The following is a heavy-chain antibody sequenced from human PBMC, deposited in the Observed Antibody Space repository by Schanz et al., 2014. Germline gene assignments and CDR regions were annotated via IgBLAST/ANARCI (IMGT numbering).Heavy chain of an antibody. CDR2: LSEGGGGT. V-gene: IGHV3-23*01. J-gene: IGHJ5*02. D-gene: IGHD3-9*01. CDR1: GFTLSNYA. CDR3: AKAADWPVTRFDP. Sequence: EVQLLESGGGLAQPGGSLRLSCAASGFTLSNYAMSWVRQAPGKGLEWVSALSEGGGGTHYADSVRGRFTISSDSSKSKLYMQMSSLRADDTAVYYCAKAADWPVTRFDPWGQGTLVTVSS.